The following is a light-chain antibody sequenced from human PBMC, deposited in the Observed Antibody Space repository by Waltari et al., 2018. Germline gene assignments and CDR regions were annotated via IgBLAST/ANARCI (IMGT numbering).Light chain of an antibody. J-gene: IGLJ3*02. CDR2: YDD. CDR3: AAWDDSLNGLV. V-gene: IGLV1-36*01. CDR1: SSNIGSNA. Sequence: QSVLTQTPSVSEAPRQRVTISCSGSSSNIGSNAVNWYQQVPGKAPKLLIYYDDLLPSGVSDRFSGSKSGTSASLAISGLQSEDEADYHCAAWDDSLNGLVFGGGTKLTVL.